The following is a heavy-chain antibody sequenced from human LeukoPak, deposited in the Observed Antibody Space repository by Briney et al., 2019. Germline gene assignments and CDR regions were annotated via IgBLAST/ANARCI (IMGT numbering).Heavy chain of an antibody. J-gene: IGHJ5*02. V-gene: IGHV1-18*01. D-gene: IGHD6-13*01. CDR1: GYTFTSYG. Sequence: ALVKVSCKASGYTFTSYGISWVRQAPGQGLEWMGWISAYNGNTNYAQKLQGRVTMTTDTSTSTAYMELRSLRSDDTAVYYCARTTSSSPTGGWFDPWGQGTLVTVSS. CDR3: ARTTSSSPTGGWFDP. CDR2: ISAYNGNT.